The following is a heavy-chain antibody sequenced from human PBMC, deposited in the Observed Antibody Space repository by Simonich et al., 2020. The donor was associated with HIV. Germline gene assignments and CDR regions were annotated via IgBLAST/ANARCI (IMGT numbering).Heavy chain of an antibody. CDR1: GFTFSSYG. CDR3: ARDGTYYDFWSGYYLPYYFDY. V-gene: IGHV3-33*01. D-gene: IGHD3-3*01. J-gene: IGHJ4*02. CDR2: IWYDGSNK. Sequence: QVQLVESGGGVVQPGRSLRLSCAASGFTFSSYGMHWVRQAPGRGVEWVEVIWYDGSNKNYADSVKGRFTISRDNSKNTLYLQMNSLRAEDTAVYYCARDGTYYDFWSGYYLPYYFDYWGQGTLVTVSS.